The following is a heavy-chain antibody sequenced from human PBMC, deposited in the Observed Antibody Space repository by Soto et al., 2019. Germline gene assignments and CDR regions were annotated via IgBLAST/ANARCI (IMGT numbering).Heavy chain of an antibody. Sequence: GGSLRLSSAASGFPFSSYAMSWVRQAPGKGLEWVSAISGSGGSTHYADSVKGRFTISRDNSKNTLYLQMNSLRAEDTAVYYCAKFLPYGDYVDYWGQGTLVTVSS. D-gene: IGHD4-17*01. CDR1: GFPFSSYA. CDR2: ISGSGGST. V-gene: IGHV3-23*01. CDR3: AKFLPYGDYVDY. J-gene: IGHJ4*02.